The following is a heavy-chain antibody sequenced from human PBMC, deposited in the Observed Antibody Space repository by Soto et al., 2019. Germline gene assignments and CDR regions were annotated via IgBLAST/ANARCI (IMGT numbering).Heavy chain of an antibody. J-gene: IGHJ4*02. CDR1: GYTFTSYA. CDR3: ARRDYYDRPFDY. V-gene: IGHV1-3*01. Sequence: KVSCKASGYTFTSYAIHWVRQAPGQRLEWMGWINAGNGNTKYSQKFQGRVTITRGTSASTAYMELSSLRSEDTAVYYCARRDYYDRPFDYWGQGTLVTVSS. D-gene: IGHD3-22*01. CDR2: INAGNGNT.